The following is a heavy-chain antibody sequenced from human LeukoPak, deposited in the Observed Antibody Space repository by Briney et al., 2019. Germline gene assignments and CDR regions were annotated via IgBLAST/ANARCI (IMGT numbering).Heavy chain of an antibody. D-gene: IGHD3-22*01. Sequence: ASVKVSCKVSGYTLTELSMHWVRQAPGKGREWMGVFDPEDGETINAQKFQGRVTMTEDTSTDTAYMELSSLRSEDTAVYYCATVAGSSGYYSNWFDPWGQGTLVTVSS. CDR1: GYTLTELS. V-gene: IGHV1-24*01. CDR3: ATVAGSSGYYSNWFDP. J-gene: IGHJ5*02. CDR2: FDPEDGET.